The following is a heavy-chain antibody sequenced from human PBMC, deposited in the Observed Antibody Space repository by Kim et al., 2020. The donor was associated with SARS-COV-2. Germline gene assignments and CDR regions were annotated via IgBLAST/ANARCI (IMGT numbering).Heavy chain of an antibody. CDR2: IYYSGST. CDR3: ARVGESSSSWYQDY. Sequence: SETLSLTCTVSGGSISSYYWSWIRQPPGKGLEWIGYIYYSGSTNYNPSLKSRVTISVDTSKNQFSLKLSSVTAADTAVYYCARVGESSSSWYQDYWGQGTLVTVSS. J-gene: IGHJ4*02. CDR1: GGSISSYY. V-gene: IGHV4-59*13. D-gene: IGHD6-13*01.